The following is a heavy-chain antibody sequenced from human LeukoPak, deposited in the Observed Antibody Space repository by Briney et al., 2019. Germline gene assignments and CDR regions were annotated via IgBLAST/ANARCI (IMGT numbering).Heavy chain of an antibody. D-gene: IGHD6-6*01. V-gene: IGHV1-69*04. CDR3: ARDGAPHSSSGYYFDY. CDR1: GGTFSSYA. Sequence: ASVKVSCKASGGTFSSYAISWVRQAPGQGLEWMGRIIPILGIANYAQKFQGRVTITADKSTSTAYMELSSLRSEDTAVYYCARDGAPHSSSGYYFDYWGQGTLVTVSS. J-gene: IGHJ4*02. CDR2: IIPILGIA.